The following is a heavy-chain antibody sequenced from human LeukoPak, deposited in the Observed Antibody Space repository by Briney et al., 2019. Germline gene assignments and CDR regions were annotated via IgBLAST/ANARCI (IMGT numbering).Heavy chain of an antibody. V-gene: IGHV3-30*14. J-gene: IGHJ3*02. Sequence: GGSLRLSCAASGFIFSSYALHWVRQAPGKGLDWVSVLYADGSKYYPDSVKGRFTISRDNSQNTLYLQLDSLRAEDTAVYYCARLFDGSGYGAFDIWGQGTMVTVSS. CDR2: LYADGSK. D-gene: IGHD3-3*01. CDR3: ARLFDGSGYGAFDI. CDR1: GFIFSSYA.